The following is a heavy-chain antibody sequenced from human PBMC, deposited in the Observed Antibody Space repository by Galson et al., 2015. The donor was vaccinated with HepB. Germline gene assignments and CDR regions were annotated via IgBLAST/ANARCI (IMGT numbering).Heavy chain of an antibody. D-gene: IGHD3-10*01. V-gene: IGHV4-39*01. CDR3: ARHFPAVGLVRGVIEY. CDR2: IYYSGST. J-gene: IGHJ4*02. CDR1: GGSISSSSYY. Sequence: ETLSLTCTVSGGSISSSSYYWGWIRQPPGKGLEWIGSIYYSGSTYYNPSLKSRVTISVDTSKNQFSLKLSSVTAADTAVYYCARHFPAVGLVRGVIEYWGQGTLVTVSS.